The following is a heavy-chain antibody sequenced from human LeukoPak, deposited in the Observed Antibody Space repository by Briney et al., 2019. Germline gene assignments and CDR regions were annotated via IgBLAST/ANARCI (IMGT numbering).Heavy chain of an antibody. D-gene: IGHD7-27*01. V-gene: IGHV3-7*01. CDR1: GFTFSSYW. J-gene: IGHJ4*02. CDR3: ARRLTGDARSFDS. Sequence: GGSLRLSCAASGFTFSSYWMTWVRQAPGKGLEWVANINEDGGGRYYVDSVKGRFTISRDNAKNSVHLQMNSLRGEDTAVYYCARRLTGDARSFDSWGQGTLVTVSS. CDR2: INEDGGGR.